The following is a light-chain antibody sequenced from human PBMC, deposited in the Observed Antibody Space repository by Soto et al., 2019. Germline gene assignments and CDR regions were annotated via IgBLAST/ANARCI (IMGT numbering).Light chain of an antibody. V-gene: IGKV3D-15*01. CDR2: GAS. CDR3: QHYNNWPPWT. Sequence: EVVLTQSPATLSVSPGERATLSCRASQSVSTNLAWYQQKRGQAPRLLIYGASTRATGIPARFSGSGSETEFTLTISSLQSEDFAVYYCQHYNNWPPWTFGQGTTVDIK. J-gene: IGKJ1*01. CDR1: QSVSTN.